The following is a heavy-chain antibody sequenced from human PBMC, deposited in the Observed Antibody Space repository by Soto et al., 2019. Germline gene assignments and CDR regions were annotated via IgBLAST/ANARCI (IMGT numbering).Heavy chain of an antibody. CDR3: ARDSSAWPNDFDS. D-gene: IGHD6-19*01. CDR2: FSGRSGDT. CDR1: GFSISTHA. V-gene: IGHV3-23*01. Sequence: GGSLRLSCVASGFSISTHALTWVRQAPGKGLEWVSSFSGRSGDTYYAASVEGRFTISGDSSKNTVILQMNNLGADDTAVYYCARDSSAWPNDFDSGGQGIQVTVSS. J-gene: IGHJ4*02.